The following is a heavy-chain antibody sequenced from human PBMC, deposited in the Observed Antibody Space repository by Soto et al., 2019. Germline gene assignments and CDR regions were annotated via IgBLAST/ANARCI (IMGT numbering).Heavy chain of an antibody. Sequence: PSETLSLTCAVSGGSISSSNWWSWVRQPPGKGLEWIGEIYHSGSTNYNPSLKSRVTISVDKSKNQFSLKLSSVTAADTAVYYCARGLRFDYYYGMDVWGQGTTVTVSS. D-gene: IGHD3-16*01. CDR3: ARGLRFDYYYGMDV. J-gene: IGHJ6*02. CDR1: GGSISSSNW. V-gene: IGHV4-4*02. CDR2: IYHSGST.